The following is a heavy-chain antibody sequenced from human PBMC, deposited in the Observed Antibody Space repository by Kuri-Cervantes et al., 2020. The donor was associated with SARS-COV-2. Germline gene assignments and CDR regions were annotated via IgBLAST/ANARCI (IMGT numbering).Heavy chain of an antibody. CDR3: ARGSPMVRGVMPPDV. J-gene: IGHJ6*04. CDR2: VNPKTGGT. CDR1: GYTFTDYY. Sequence: GGSLRLSCKASGYTFTDYYIHWVRQAPGQGLEWMGWVNPKTGGTKYAQKLQGRVTMTRDTSITTAYMELSRLRYDDTAVYYCARGSPMVRGVMPPDVWGKGTTVTVSS. V-gene: IGHV1-2*02. D-gene: IGHD3-10*01.